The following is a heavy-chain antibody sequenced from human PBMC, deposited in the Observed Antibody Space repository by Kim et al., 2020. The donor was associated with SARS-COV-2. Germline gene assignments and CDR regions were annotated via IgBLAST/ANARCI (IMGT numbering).Heavy chain of an antibody. Sequence: GGSLRLSCAASGFTFSSYAMSWVRQAPGKGLEWVSAISGSGGSTYYADSVKGRFTISRDNSKNTLYLQMNSLRADDTAVYYCAKVSSYYDSSGPDYWGQGTLVTVSS. V-gene: IGHV3-23*01. J-gene: IGHJ4*02. CDR1: GFTFSSYA. D-gene: IGHD3-22*01. CDR3: AKVSSYYDSSGPDY. CDR2: ISGSGGST.